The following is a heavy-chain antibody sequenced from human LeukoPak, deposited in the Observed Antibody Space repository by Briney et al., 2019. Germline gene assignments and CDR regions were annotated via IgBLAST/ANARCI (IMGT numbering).Heavy chain of an antibody. D-gene: IGHD3-22*01. J-gene: IGHJ4*02. V-gene: IGHV4-34*01. CDR2: INHSGST. Sequence: NTSETLSLTCAVYGGSFSGYYWSWIRQPPGKGLEWIGEINHSGSTNYNPSLKSRVTISVDTSKNQFSLKLSSVTAADTAVYYCARGHMGRSRSYYYDSSGYYYGHYFGYWGQGTLVTVSS. CDR3: ARGHMGRSRSYYYDSSGYYYGHYFGY. CDR1: GGSFSGYY.